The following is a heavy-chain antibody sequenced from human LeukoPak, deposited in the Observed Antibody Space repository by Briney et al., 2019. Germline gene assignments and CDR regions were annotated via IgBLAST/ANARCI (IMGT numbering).Heavy chain of an antibody. J-gene: IGHJ4*02. CDR3: VRATCSTSCHHDY. V-gene: IGHV4-38-2*01. CDR1: GYSISSGYY. CDR2: IYHSGIT. Sequence: SETLSLTCEVSGYSISSGYYWGWIRQPPGKGLEWTGSIYHSGITYYNPSLKSRVTISVDTSKNQFSLKLTSVTAADTAVYYSVRATCSTSCHHDYWGQGTLVTVSS. D-gene: IGHD2-2*01.